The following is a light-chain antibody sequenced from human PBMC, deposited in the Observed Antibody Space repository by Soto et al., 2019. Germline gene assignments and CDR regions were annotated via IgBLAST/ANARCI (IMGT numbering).Light chain of an antibody. V-gene: IGKV3-15*01. J-gene: IGKJ5*01. Sequence: EIVMTQSPATLSVSPGERATLSCMARQSVSSNLAWYQQKPGQAPRLLIYGASTRATGIPARFSGSGSGTEFTLTISSLQSEDFAVYFCQQYNNWPPITFGQGTRLDIK. CDR1: QSVSSN. CDR3: QQYNNWPPIT. CDR2: GAS.